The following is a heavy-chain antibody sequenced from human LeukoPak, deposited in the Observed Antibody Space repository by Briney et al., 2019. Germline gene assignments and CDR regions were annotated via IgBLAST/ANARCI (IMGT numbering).Heavy chain of an antibody. CDR2: IRYDGSNK. Sequence: GGSLRLSCAASGFTFSSYGMHWVRQAPGKGLEWVAFIRYDGSNKYYADSVKGRFTISRDNSKNTLYLQMNSLRAEDTAVYYCAKQRYYGSGSHPFDYWGQGTLVTVSS. V-gene: IGHV3-30*02. CDR1: GFTFSSYG. CDR3: AKQRYYGSGSHPFDY. D-gene: IGHD3-10*01. J-gene: IGHJ4*02.